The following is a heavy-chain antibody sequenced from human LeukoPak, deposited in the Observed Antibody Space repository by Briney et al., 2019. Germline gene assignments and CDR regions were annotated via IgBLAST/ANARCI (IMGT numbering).Heavy chain of an antibody. V-gene: IGHV3-30*03. D-gene: IGHD4-17*01. Sequence: PGGSLRLSCAASGFAFSSYGMHWVRQAPGKGLEWVAVISYDGSNKYYADSVKGRFTISRDNSKNTLYLQMNSLRAEDTAVYYCARAGTVTVLDYWGQGTLVTVSS. J-gene: IGHJ4*02. CDR1: GFAFSSYG. CDR2: ISYDGSNK. CDR3: ARAGTVTVLDY.